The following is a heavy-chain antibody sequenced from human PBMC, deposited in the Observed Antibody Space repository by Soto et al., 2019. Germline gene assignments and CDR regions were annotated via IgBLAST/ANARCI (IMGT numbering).Heavy chain of an antibody. CDR1: GGSFSGYY. V-gene: IGHV4-34*01. CDR2: INHSGST. CDR3: ARGRRFYYGSGSYYNPIDY. Sequence: SETLSLTCAVYGGSFSGYYWSWIRQPPGKGLEWIGEINHSGSTNYNPSLKSRVTISVDTSKNQFSLKLSSVTAADTAVYYCARGRRFYYGSGSYYNPIDYWGQGTLVTV. J-gene: IGHJ4*02. D-gene: IGHD3-10*01.